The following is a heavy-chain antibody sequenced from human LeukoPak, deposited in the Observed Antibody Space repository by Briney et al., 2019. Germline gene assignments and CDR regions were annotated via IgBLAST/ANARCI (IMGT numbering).Heavy chain of an antibody. Sequence: GGSLRLSCAASGYTFNNYGMSWVRRAPGKGLEWVSAISGGGGSTYYADSVKGRFTISRDNSKNTLYLQMNSLRAEDTAVYYCAKGINSFFFDYWGRGTLVTVSS. D-gene: IGHD2/OR15-2a*01. V-gene: IGHV3-23*01. J-gene: IGHJ4*02. CDR3: AKGINSFFFDY. CDR2: ISGGGGST. CDR1: GYTFNNYG.